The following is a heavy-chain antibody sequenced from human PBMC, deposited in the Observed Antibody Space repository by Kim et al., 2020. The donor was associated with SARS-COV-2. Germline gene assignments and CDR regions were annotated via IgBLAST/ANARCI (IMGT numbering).Heavy chain of an antibody. D-gene: IGHD3-10*01. CDR3: ARDHRFIGRYFDY. J-gene: IGHJ4*02. V-gene: IGHV4-31*02. Sequence: YNPSLKSRVTIAVDTSKNQFSLKLSSVTAADTAVYYCARDHRFIGRYFDYWGQGTLVTVSS.